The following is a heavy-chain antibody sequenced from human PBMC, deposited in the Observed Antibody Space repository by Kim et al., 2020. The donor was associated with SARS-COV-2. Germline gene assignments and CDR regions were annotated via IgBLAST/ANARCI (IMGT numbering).Heavy chain of an antibody. CDR2: GNT. CDR3: ARDYGDFDY. V-gene: IGHV1-3*01. J-gene: IGHJ4*02. Sequence: GNTKYSPKFQGRVTITRDTSASTAYMELSTLRSEDTAVYYCARDYGDFDYWGQGTLVTVSS. D-gene: IGHD4-17*01.